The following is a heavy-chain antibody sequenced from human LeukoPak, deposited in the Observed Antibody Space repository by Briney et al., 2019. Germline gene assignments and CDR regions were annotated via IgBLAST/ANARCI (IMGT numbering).Heavy chain of an antibody. J-gene: IGHJ4*02. V-gene: IGHV4-59*12. CDR1: GGSISSYY. D-gene: IGHD3-16*01. CDR3: ARGVGLKYYFDS. CDR2: IYSSGST. Sequence: SETLSLTCTVSGGSISSYYWSWIRQPPGKGLEWIGYIYSSGSTNYNPSLRSRVTMSVDTSKNQFSLKLSSVAAADTAIYYCARGVGLKYYFDSWGQGTLVTVSS.